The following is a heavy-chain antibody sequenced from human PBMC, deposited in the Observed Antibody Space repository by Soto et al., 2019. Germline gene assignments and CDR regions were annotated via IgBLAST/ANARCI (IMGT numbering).Heavy chain of an antibody. CDR1: GFTVSSKY. J-gene: IGHJ4*02. D-gene: IGHD6-19*01. CDR2: IYGGGTT. V-gene: IGHV3-53*01. Sequence: EVQLVESGGGLIQPGGSLRLSCAASGFTVSSKYMTWGRQAPGKRLEWVSVIYGGGTTYYADSVKGRFTSSRDNCKTTLYLQVNSLRAKDTALYYCVPTHGWPGFDFWGQGTLVTVSS. CDR3: VPTHGWPGFDF.